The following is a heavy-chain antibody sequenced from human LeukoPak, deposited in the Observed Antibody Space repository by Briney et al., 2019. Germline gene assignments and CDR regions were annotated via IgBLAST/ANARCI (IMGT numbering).Heavy chain of an antibody. CDR2: IRYDGSNK. CDR1: GCTFSSYG. CDR3: RNYYGSGSYYNA. Sequence: PGGSLRLSCAASGCTFSSYGMHWIRQAPGKGLDWVAFIRYDGSNKYYADSVKGRFTISRDNSKNPLYLQMNSLRAEDPAVYYCRNYYGSGSYYNAWGQGTLVTVSS. V-gene: IGHV3-30*02. J-gene: IGHJ5*02. D-gene: IGHD3-10*01.